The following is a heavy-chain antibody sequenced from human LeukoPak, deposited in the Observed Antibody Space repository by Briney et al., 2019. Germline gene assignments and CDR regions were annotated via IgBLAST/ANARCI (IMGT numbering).Heavy chain of an antibody. Sequence: PGGSLRLSCAASGFTFSSYSMNWVRQAPGKGLEWVSYISSSSSTIYYADSVKGRFTISRDNAKNSLYLQMNSLRAEDTAVYYCARVEDIVVVPAAIPYPPFDYWGQGTLVTVSS. D-gene: IGHD2-2*01. J-gene: IGHJ4*02. V-gene: IGHV3-48*04. CDR1: GFTFSSYS. CDR2: ISSSSSTI. CDR3: ARVEDIVVVPAAIPYPPFDY.